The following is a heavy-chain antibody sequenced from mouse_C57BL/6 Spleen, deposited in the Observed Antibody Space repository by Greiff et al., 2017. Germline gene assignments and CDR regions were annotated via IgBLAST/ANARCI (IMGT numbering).Heavy chain of an antibody. V-gene: IGHV5-17*01. CDR3: ARYGNYDWYFDV. D-gene: IGHD2-1*01. CDR2: ISSGSSTI. Sequence: EVQVVESGGGLVKPGGSLKLSCAASGFTFSDYGMHWVRQAPEKGLEWVAYISSGSSTIYYADTVKGRFTISRDNAKNTLFLQMTSLRSEDTAMYYCARYGNYDWYFDVWGTGTTVTVSS. CDR1: GFTFSDYG. J-gene: IGHJ1*03.